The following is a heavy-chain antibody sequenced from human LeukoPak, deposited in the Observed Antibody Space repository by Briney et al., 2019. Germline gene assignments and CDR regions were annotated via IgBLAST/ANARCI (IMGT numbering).Heavy chain of an antibody. Sequence: SETLSLTCTVSGGSISSYYWSWIRQPPGKGLEWIGYIYYSGTTNYNPSLKSRVTISVDTSKNQFSLKLRSVTAADTAVYYCARQSGARYFDYWGQGTLVTVSS. V-gene: IGHV4-59*08. J-gene: IGHJ4*02. CDR2: IYYSGTT. CDR1: GGSISSYY. CDR3: ARQSGARYFDY. D-gene: IGHD5-12*01.